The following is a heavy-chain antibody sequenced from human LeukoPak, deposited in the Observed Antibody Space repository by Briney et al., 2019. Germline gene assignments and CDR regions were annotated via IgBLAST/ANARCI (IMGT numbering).Heavy chain of an antibody. V-gene: IGHV3-11*04. CDR1: GFTSSDYY. Sequence: GGSLRLSCAASGFTSSDYYMSWIRQAPGKGLEWVSYISSSGSTIYYADSVKGRFTISRDNAKNSLYLQMNSLRAEDTAVYYCARYPPIPSSAGDYWGQGTLVTVSS. D-gene: IGHD3-22*01. J-gene: IGHJ4*02. CDR3: ARYPPIPSSAGDY. CDR2: ISSSGSTI.